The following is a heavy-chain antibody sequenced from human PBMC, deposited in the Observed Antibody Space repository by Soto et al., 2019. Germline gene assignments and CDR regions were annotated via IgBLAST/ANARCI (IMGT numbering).Heavy chain of an antibody. V-gene: IGHV1-69*06. D-gene: IGHD1-26*01. CDR3: ARDPDEVVGTDYHYYGLDV. CDR2: ILPVFGTT. Sequence: VKVSCKASGDTSSNYGVSWVRQAPGQGLEWMGGILPVFGTTTYARNFQGRITITADKSTSTVYMELTSLRSDDTATYYCARDPDEVVGTDYHYYGLDVWDQGATVTVSS. CDR1: GDTSSNYG. J-gene: IGHJ6*02.